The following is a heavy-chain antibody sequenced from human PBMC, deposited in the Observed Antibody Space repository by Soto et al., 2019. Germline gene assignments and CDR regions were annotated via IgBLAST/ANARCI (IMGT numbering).Heavy chain of an antibody. Sequence: SETLSLTCSVSGGSISSGDYYWSWIRQPPGKGLEWIGYMFYTGTTYYNPSLKSRITISMDTSKNQFSLRLTSVTAADTAEHHCARVLRFCSRPSCRGRNWFDPWGKGTRVTVS. J-gene: IGHJ5*02. CDR2: MFYTGTT. V-gene: IGHV4-30-4*01. CDR3: ARVLRFCSRPSCRGRNWFDP. CDR1: GGSISSGDYY. D-gene: IGHD2-15*01.